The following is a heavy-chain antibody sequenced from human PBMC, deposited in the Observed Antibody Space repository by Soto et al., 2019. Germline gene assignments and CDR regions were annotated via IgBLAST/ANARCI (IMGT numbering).Heavy chain of an antibody. V-gene: IGHV4-30-4*01. CDR3: ARETYGDYVGYFDP. Sequence: SETLSLTCTVSGDSISSSNNYWSWIRQPPGEGLEWIGFISYSGTTSYSPSLKSRLAISLDTSKNQFSLKVSSVTAADTAVYYCARETYGDYVGYFDPWGQGTLVTSPQ. CDR2: ISYSGTT. CDR1: GDSISSSNNY. D-gene: IGHD4-17*01. J-gene: IGHJ5*02.